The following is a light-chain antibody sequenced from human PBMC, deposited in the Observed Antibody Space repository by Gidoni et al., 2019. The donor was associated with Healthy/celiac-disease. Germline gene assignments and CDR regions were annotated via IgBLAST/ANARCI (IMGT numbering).Light chain of an antibody. Sequence: DIQMTQSPSSLSASVGDRVTITCRTSQSISSYLNWYQQKPGKAPKLLIYAASSLQSGVPSRFSGSGSGTDFTLTISSQQPEDFANYYCQQSYSTPDTFGQGTKLGIK. CDR1: QSISSY. CDR2: AAS. J-gene: IGKJ2*01. CDR3: QQSYSTPDT. V-gene: IGKV1-39*01.